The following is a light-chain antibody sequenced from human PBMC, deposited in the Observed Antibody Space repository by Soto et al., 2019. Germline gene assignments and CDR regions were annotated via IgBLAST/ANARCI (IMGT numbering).Light chain of an antibody. V-gene: IGLV2-11*01. CDR3: CSYAGNSIYV. J-gene: IGLJ1*01. CDR2: LVN. Sequence: QSVLTQPRSVSGSPGQSVTISCTGTSSDVGGYNYVSWYQQHPGKAPKVMIYLVNKRPSGVPDRFSGSKSGNTASLTITGLQAEDEADYYCCSYAGNSIYVFGTVTSSPS. CDR1: SSDVGGYNY.